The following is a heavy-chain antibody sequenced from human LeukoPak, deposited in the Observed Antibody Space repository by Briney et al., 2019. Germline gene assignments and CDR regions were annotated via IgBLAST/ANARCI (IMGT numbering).Heavy chain of an antibody. CDR1: GGSISSYY. CDR2: IYYSGST. CDR3: ARGHRGYNVKFDY. J-gene: IGHJ4*02. Sequence: SETLSLTCTVSGGSISSYYWSWIRQPPGKGLEWIGYIYYSGSTNYNPSLKSRVTISVDTSKNQFSLKLSSVTAADTAVYYCARGHRGYNVKFDYWGQGTLVTVSS. D-gene: IGHD1-14*01. V-gene: IGHV4-59*01.